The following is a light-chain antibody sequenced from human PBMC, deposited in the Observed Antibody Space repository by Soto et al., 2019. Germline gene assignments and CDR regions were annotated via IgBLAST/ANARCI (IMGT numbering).Light chain of an antibody. V-gene: IGKV3-15*01. Sequence: EIVMTQSPDTLSVSPGERATLTCRAGQGVTTNFAWYQQKSGQSPRLLIYDVSIRATGVPARFSATGSETDFTLTISGLQSGDSAVYFCQQYNIWPRTFGQGTKVDIK. CDR3: QQYNIWPRT. CDR1: QGVTTN. J-gene: IGKJ1*01. CDR2: DVS.